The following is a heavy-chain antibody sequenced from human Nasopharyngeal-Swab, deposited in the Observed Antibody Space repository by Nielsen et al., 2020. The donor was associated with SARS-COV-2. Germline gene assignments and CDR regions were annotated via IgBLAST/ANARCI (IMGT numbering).Heavy chain of an antibody. J-gene: IGHJ3*01. CDR2: IWYDGSNK. Sequence: WIRQGPGQGLEWVAVIWYDGSNKYYADSVKGRFTISRDNSKNTLYLQMNSLRAEDTAVYYCARDPSYDSSGFRVWGQGTMVTVSS. CDR3: ARDPSYDSSGFRV. D-gene: IGHD3-22*01. V-gene: IGHV3-33*01.